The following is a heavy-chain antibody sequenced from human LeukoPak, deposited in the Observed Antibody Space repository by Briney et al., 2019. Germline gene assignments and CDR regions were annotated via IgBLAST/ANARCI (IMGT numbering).Heavy chain of an antibody. V-gene: IGHV3-48*01. CDR2: YSSSSSTI. Sequence: GGPLRLSCAASGLTFSSYSMNWVRQAPGKGLEWVSYYSSSSSTISYADSVKGRFTISRDNAKNSLYLQMNSLRAEDTAVYYCAREWSSYNYVWGSYRSYFDYWGQGTLVTVSS. CDR3: AREWSSYNYVWGSYRSYFDY. CDR1: GLTFSSYS. J-gene: IGHJ4*02. D-gene: IGHD3-16*02.